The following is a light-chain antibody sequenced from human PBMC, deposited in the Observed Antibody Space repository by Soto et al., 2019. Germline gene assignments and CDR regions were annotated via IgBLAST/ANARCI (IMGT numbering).Light chain of an antibody. J-gene: IGKJ5*01. Sequence: DTMLTQSPATLSLSPGDRATLSCRASQDVERYLAWYQQKPGQAPRLLIYDAYNRAPGIPARFRGSGSGTDFTLTISSLEPEDFAIYYCQQRAHWPPITFGQGTRLEMK. V-gene: IGKV3-11*01. CDR1: QDVERY. CDR2: DAY. CDR3: QQRAHWPPIT.